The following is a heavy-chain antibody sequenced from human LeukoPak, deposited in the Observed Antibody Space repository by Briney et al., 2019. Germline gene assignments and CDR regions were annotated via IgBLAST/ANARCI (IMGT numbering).Heavy chain of an antibody. Sequence: GESLKISCKDSGYRFSSYWIAWVSQMHGKGLEYIGIIYPGDSDIRYSPSFQGLVTISADKSISTAYLQWSSLKASDTAMYYCARQEYCSGGSCYTWFDPWGQGTLVTVSS. CDR1: GYRFSSYW. CDR2: IYPGDSDI. J-gene: IGHJ5*02. CDR3: ARQEYCSGGSCYTWFDP. D-gene: IGHD2-15*01. V-gene: IGHV5-51*01.